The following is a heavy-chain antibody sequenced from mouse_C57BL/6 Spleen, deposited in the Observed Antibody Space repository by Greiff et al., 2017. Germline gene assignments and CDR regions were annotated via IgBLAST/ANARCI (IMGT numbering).Heavy chain of an antibody. J-gene: IGHJ3*01. CDR3: ARVYDYDAAWFAY. Sequence: EVKLMESGGGLVQPGGSLSLSCAASGFTFTDYYMSWVRQPPGKALEWLGFIRNKANGYTTEYSASVKGRFTISSDNSQSILSLQMNDLRAEDSATYDCARVYDYDAAWFAYWGQGTLVTVSA. D-gene: IGHD2-4*01. V-gene: IGHV7-3*01. CDR1: GFTFTDYY. CDR2: IRNKANGYTT.